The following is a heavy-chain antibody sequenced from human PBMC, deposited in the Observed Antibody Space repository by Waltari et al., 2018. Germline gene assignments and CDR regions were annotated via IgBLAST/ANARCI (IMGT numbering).Heavy chain of an antibody. CDR1: GFTFSSHA. V-gene: IGHV3-23*01. Sequence: EVHLLESGGGLVQPGGSLRLSCTASGFTFSSHAMAWVRQAPGKGQEWVSTIIGSGDTTYYADSVKGRFTISRDNSENTLYLQLNSLRADDTATYYCAKAKSTAAPDKNFDYWGQGTRVTVSS. CDR3: AKAKSTAAPDKNFDY. D-gene: IGHD6-6*01. J-gene: IGHJ4*02. CDR2: IIGSGDTT.